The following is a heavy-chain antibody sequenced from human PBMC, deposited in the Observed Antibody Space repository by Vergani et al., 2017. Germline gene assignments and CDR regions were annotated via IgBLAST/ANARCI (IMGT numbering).Heavy chain of an antibody. V-gene: IGHV3-33*01. CDR3: ASSIAAAGTFSAFDI. CDR1: GFTFSSYG. D-gene: IGHD6-13*01. CDR2: IWYDGSNK. J-gene: IGHJ3*02. Sequence: QVQLVESGGGVVQPGRSLRLSCAASGFTFSSYGMHWVRQAPGKGLEWVAVIWYDGSNKYYADSVKGRFTISRDNSKNTLYLQMNSLRAEDTAVYFCASSIAAAGTFSAFDIWGQGTMVTVSS.